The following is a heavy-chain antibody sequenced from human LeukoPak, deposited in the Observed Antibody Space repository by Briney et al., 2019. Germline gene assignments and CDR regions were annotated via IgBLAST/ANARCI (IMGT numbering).Heavy chain of an antibody. CDR2: ISGSGGST. V-gene: IGHV3-23*01. CDR3: ASHRSGNYPNSNFDY. J-gene: IGHJ4*02. Sequence: GGSLRLSCAASGFTFSNYAMSWVRQAPGKGLEWVSAISGSGGSTYYADSVKGRFTISRDNSKNTLCLQMNSLRAEDTAVYYCASHRSGNYPNSNFDYWGQGTLVTVSS. D-gene: IGHD1-26*01. CDR1: GFTFSNYA.